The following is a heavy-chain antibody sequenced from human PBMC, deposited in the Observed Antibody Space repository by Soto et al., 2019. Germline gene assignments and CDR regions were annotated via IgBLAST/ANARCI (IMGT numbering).Heavy chain of an antibody. D-gene: IGHD2-8*01. CDR1: GGSFSGYY. V-gene: IGHV4-34*01. CDR2: INHSGST. J-gene: IGHJ4*02. Sequence: SETLSLTCAVYGGSFSGYYWSWIRQPPGKGLEWIGEINHSGSTNYNPSLKSRVTTSVDTSKNQFSLKLSSVTAADTAVYYCARGRRLVHNFDYWGQGTLVTVSS. CDR3: ARGRRLVHNFDY.